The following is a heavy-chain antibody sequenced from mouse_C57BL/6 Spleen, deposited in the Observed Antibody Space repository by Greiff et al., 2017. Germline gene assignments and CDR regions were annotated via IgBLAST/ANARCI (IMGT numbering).Heavy chain of an antibody. J-gene: IGHJ4*01. D-gene: IGHD1-1*01. Sequence: VQLQQSGAELARPGASVKLSCKASGYTFTSYGISWVKQRPGQGLEWIGEIYPRSGNTYYNEKFKGKATLTADKSSSTAYMELRSLTSEDSAVYCCARWGTTVVASHSAMDYWGQGTSVTVSS. CDR2: IYPRSGNT. V-gene: IGHV1-81*01. CDR3: ARWGTTVVASHSAMDY. CDR1: GYTFTSYG.